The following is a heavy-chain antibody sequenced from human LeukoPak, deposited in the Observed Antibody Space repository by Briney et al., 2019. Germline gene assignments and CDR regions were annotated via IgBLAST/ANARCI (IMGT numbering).Heavy chain of an antibody. CDR2: IYSSGST. D-gene: IGHD3-22*01. V-gene: IGHV4-61*02. J-gene: IGHJ6*03. CDR3: ARGTAYYYDSSGYYSYYYMDV. CDR1: GGSISSGSYY. Sequence: SETLSLTCSVSGGSISSGSYYWSWIRQPAGKGLEWIGRIYSSGSTNYNPSLKSRVTISVDTSKNQFSLKLSSVTAADTAVYYCARGTAYYYDSSGYYSYYYMDVWGKGTTVTVSS.